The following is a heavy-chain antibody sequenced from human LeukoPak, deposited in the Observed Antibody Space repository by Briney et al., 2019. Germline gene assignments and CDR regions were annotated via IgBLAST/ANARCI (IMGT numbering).Heavy chain of an antibody. J-gene: IGHJ3*01. V-gene: IGHV3-9*01. CDR2: ITWNGGTT. D-gene: IGHD3-9*01. CDR1: GFTFHDYA. CDR3: VKDRTEYYDLMTGSYTAFDL. Sequence: GGSLRLSCAASGFTFHDYAMHWVRQVPGKGLEWVSGITWNGGTTDYADSVKGRFTISRDNARNFLNLQINSLGAEDTAFYYCVKDRTEYYDLMTGSYTAFDLWGHGTLVTVSS.